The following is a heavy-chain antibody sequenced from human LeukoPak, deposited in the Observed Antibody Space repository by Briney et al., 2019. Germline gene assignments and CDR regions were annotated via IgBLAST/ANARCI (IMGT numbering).Heavy chain of an antibody. CDR2: ISPGSPDT. D-gene: IGHD5-18*01. CDR1: GYNCTYYW. CDR3: ARGGDSYGSFDY. V-gene: IGHV5-51*01. Sequence: GELPKISRNAAGYNCTYYWIGLVRPIPREGVELIGFISPGSPDTRYSPSLQGQVTISADKSICTAYLQWSSLKAPGTAVYYCARGGDSYGSFDYWGQGILVTVSS. J-gene: IGHJ4*02.